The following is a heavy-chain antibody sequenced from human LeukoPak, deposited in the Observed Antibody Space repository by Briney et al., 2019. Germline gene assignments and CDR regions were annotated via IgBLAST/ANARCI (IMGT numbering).Heavy chain of an antibody. Sequence: GSSVKVSRKASGGTFSSYAISWVRQAPGQGLEWMGGIIPIFGTANYAQKFQGRVTITADESTSTAYMELSILRSEDTAVYYCARDYIVVVPAAGLDYNWFDPWGQGTLVTVSS. CDR1: GGTFSSYA. D-gene: IGHD2-2*01. V-gene: IGHV1-69*01. CDR3: ARDYIVVVPAAGLDYNWFDP. J-gene: IGHJ5*02. CDR2: IIPIFGTA.